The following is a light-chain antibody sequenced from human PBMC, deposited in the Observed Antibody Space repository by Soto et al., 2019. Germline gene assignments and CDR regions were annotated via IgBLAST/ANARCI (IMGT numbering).Light chain of an antibody. V-gene: IGKV3-20*01. J-gene: IGKJ1*01. CDR2: GAS. CDR1: QSVSSSY. CDR3: QQYGSSPRT. Sequence: EVVLTQSAGTLSLSPGERATLSCRASQSVSSSYLAWYQQKPVQAPRLLIYGASSRATGIPDRFSGSGSGTDFTLTISRLEPEDFAVYYCQQYGSSPRTFGQGTKVDIK.